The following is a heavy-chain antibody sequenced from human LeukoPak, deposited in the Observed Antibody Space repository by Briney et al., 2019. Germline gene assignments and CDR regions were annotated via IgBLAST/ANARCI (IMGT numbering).Heavy chain of an antibody. CDR3: ARSDGDFLRYFDY. CDR1: GYTFTSYG. CDR2: ISAYNGNT. J-gene: IGHJ4*02. V-gene: IGHV1-18*01. Sequence: ASVTVSCKASGYTFTSYGISWVRQGPGQGLEWMGWISAYNGNTNYAQKLQGRVTMTTDTSTSTDYMELRSLRSDDTAVYYCARSDGDFLRYFDYWGQGTLVTVSS. D-gene: IGHD4-17*01.